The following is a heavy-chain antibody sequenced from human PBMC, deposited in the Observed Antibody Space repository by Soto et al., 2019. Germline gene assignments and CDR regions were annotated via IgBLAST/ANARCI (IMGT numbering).Heavy chain of an antibody. CDR3: ANYYGDYAGGEFFQH. Sequence: QPGGSLRLSCAFSGFIFSSYAMNWVRQAPGRGLEWVSAITGSGHSTYYADSVKGRFTISRDNSKNTLYLQMNSLRAEDTAIYYCANYYGDYAGGEFFQHWGQGTLVTVSS. V-gene: IGHV3-23*01. CDR2: ITGSGHST. J-gene: IGHJ1*01. CDR1: GFIFSSYA. D-gene: IGHD4-17*01.